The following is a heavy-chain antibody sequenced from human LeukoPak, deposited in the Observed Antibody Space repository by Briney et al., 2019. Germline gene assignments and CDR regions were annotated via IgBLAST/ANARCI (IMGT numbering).Heavy chain of an antibody. J-gene: IGHJ4*02. CDR1: GGSFSGYY. V-gene: IGHV4-34*01. CDR2: INHSGST. CDR3: ARGTVAGSVFNLAKTKFDY. D-gene: IGHD6-19*01. Sequence: SETLSLTCAVYGGSFSGYYWSWIRQPPGNGLEWIGEINHSGSTNYNPSPKSRVTISVDTSKNQFSLKLSSVTAADTAVYYCARGTVAGSVFNLAKTKFDYWGQGTLVTVSS.